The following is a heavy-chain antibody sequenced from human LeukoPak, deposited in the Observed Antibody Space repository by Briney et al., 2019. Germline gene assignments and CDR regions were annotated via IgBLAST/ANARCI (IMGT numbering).Heavy chain of an antibody. CDR2: INDYNGNT. D-gene: IGHD3-16*01. V-gene: IGHV1-18*01. CDR1: GYISTRYG. CDR3: AGGSYCEY. J-gene: IGHJ4*02. Sequence: SSVNVSCKSSGYISTRYGISWVRQAAGQGLEWMGLINDYNGNTNNAQQLQGSVTMSTDTSTRTAYMELRSLRSDDTAVYYCAGGSYCEYWGQGTLVTVSS.